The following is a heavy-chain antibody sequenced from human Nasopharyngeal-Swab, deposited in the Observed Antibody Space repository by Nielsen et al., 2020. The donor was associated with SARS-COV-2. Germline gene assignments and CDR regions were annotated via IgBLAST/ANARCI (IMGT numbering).Heavy chain of an antibody. CDR3: AKDQSINWFDP. Sequence: WIRQPPGKGLEWVAVISYDGSNKYYADSVKGRFTIPRDNSKNTLYLQMNSLRAEDTAVYYCAKDQSINWFDPWGQGTRVTVSS. V-gene: IGHV3-30*18. CDR2: ISYDGSNK. J-gene: IGHJ5*02. D-gene: IGHD2-21*01.